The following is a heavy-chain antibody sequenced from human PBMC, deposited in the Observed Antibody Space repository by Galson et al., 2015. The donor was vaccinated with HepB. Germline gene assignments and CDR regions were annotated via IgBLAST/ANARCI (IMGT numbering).Heavy chain of an antibody. J-gene: IGHJ4*02. D-gene: IGHD1-26*01. V-gene: IGHV3-21*01. CDR2: ISSRDNFI. CDR3: AREFAFGGMIDY. CDR1: GFTFSSFS. Sequence: SLRLSCAASGFTFSSFSMNWVRQAPGKGLEWVSSISSRDNFIYYADSVKGRFTISRDNTKNSLYLQMNSPRAEDTAVYYCAREFAFGGMIDYWGQGTLVTVSS.